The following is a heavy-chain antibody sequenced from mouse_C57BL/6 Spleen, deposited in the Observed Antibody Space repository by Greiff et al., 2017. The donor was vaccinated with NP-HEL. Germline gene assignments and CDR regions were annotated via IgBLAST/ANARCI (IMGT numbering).Heavy chain of an antibody. Sequence: VQLQQSGAELVRPGASVTLSCKASGYTFTDYEMHWVKQTPVHGLEWIGAIDPETGGTAYNQKFKGKAILTADKSSSTAYMELRSLTSEDSAVYYCTDYYSNYEGFAYWGQGTLVTVSA. CDR3: TDYYSNYEGFAY. V-gene: IGHV1-15*01. CDR2: IDPETGGT. J-gene: IGHJ3*01. CDR1: GYTFTDYE. D-gene: IGHD2-5*01.